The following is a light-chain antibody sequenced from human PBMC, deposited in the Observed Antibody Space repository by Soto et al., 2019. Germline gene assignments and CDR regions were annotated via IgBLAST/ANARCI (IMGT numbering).Light chain of an antibody. J-gene: IGLJ3*02. CDR1: SANIGSAC. Sequence: QSVLTQPPSASGCPGQTVTIACAGSSANIGSACIYMYQHLAGKSLRLLIYRNNQRPSGVPDRFSASKSGTSASLAISGLRSEDDADYYCAGWDDSLVVFGGGTK. CDR3: AGWDDSLVV. V-gene: IGLV1-47*01. CDR2: RNN.